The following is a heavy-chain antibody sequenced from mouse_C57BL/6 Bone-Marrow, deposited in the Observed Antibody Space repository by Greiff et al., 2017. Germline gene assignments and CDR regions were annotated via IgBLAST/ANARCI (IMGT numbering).Heavy chain of an antibody. V-gene: IGHV1-7*01. D-gene: IGHD2-3*01. CDR1: GYTITSYW. J-gene: IGHJ1*03. Sequence: QVQLQQSGAELAKPGASVKLSCKASGYTITSYWMHWVKQRPGQGLEWIGYINPSSGYTKSNQKFKDKATLTADKSSSTGYMHLSSLTYEDSAFYYCAREGLGYYGREYFDVWGTGTTVTVSS. CDR3: AREGLGYYGREYFDV. CDR2: INPSSGYT.